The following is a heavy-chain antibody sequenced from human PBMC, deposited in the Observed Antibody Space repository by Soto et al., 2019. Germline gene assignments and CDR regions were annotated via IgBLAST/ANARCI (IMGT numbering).Heavy chain of an antibody. Sequence: SETLSLTCAVSNGSITNSHWSWIRQPPGNGLEWIGYIYFSGSTNYNPSLKSRVTMSIDTSKNEFSLKLISVTAADTAAYYCAAYDSEGYFDYWGQGALVTVSS. CDR1: NGSITNSH. CDR3: AAYDSEGYFDY. D-gene: IGHD3-9*01. J-gene: IGHJ4*02. CDR2: IYFSGST. V-gene: IGHV4-59*01.